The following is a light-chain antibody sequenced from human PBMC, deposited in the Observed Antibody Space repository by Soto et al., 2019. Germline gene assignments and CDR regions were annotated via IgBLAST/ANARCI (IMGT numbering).Light chain of an antibody. J-gene: IGKJ1*01. CDR3: QQYGSSRWT. CDR1: QSVSSSY. Sequence: EIVLTQSPGTLSLSSGEKATLSCRASQSVSSSYLAWYQHKPGQAPRLLIYGASSRATGIPDRFSGSGSGTDFTLTISRLEPEDFAVYYYQQYGSSRWTFGQGTKVDIK. V-gene: IGKV3-20*01. CDR2: GAS.